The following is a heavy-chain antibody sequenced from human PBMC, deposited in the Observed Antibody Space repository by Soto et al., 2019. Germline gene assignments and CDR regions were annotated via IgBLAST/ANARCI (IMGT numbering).Heavy chain of an antibody. Sequence: EVQLVESGGGLVQPGGSLKLSCAASGFTFSGSAMHWVRQASGKGLEWVGRIRSKANSYATAYVVSVKGRFTISGDDSRNTAYLQMNSLKTEDTAVYYCARGVYDFWNGHPKGLDYWGKGTVVTVSS. CDR1: GFTFSGSA. CDR3: ARGVYDFWNGHPKGLDY. D-gene: IGHD3-3*01. CDR2: IRSKANSYAT. J-gene: IGHJ4*02. V-gene: IGHV3-73*02.